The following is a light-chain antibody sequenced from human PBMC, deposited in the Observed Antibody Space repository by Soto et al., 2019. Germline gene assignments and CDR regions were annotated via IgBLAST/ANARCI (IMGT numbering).Light chain of an antibody. CDR3: QQSYSTPPIT. CDR2: DAS. V-gene: IGKV1-5*01. J-gene: IGKJ5*01. CDR1: QSISSW. Sequence: DIQITQSPSTLSASVGDRVTITCRASQSISSWLAWYQQKPGKAPKLLIYDASSLESGVPSRFSGSRSGTEFTLTISSLQPDDFATYYCQQSYSTPPITFGQGTRREIK.